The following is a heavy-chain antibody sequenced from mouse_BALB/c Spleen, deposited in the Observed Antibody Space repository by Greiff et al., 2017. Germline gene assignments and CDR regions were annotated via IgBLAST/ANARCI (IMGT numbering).Heavy chain of an antibody. V-gene: IGHV1-82*01. D-gene: IGHD2-1*01. CDR1: GYAFSSSW. CDR2: IYPGDGDT. J-gene: IGHJ2*01. CDR3: ARSAYDNRVHYFDY. Sequence: QVQLQQSGPELVMPGASVKISCKASGYAFSSSWMIWVKQRLGQGLEWFGRIYPGDGDTNYNGKFKGKATLTADKSSSTAYMQLSSLTSVDSAVYFCARSAYDNRVHYFDYWGQGTTLTVSS.